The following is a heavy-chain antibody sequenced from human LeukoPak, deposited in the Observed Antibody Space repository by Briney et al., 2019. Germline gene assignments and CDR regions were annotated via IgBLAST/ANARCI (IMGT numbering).Heavy chain of an antibody. CDR1: GYTFTSYG. D-gene: IGHD3-9*01. J-gene: IGHJ6*02. CDR2: INAYNDNT. Sequence: ASVTVSCKASGYTFTSYGISWVRQAPGQGLEWMGWINAYNDNTNYAQKSQGRVTMSTDTSTRTAYMEVWSLRSDDTAVYYCARVGYDILTGYYVRSYYYYGMDVWGHGSTVTVSS. V-gene: IGHV1-18*01. CDR3: ARVGYDILTGYYVRSYYYYGMDV.